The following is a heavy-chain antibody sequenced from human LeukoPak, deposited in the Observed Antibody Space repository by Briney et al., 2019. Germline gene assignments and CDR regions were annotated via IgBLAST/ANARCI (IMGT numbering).Heavy chain of an antibody. CDR1: GFTFSSYG. Sequence: GGSLRLSCVASGFTFSSYGMHWVRQAPGKGLEWVAVIWYDGSNKYYADSVKGRFTISRDNSKNTLYLQMNSLRAEDTAVYYCASPVQQLVRGALGYWGQGTLVTVSS. V-gene: IGHV3-33*01. CDR2: IWYDGSNK. D-gene: IGHD6-13*01. J-gene: IGHJ4*02. CDR3: ASPVQQLVRGALGY.